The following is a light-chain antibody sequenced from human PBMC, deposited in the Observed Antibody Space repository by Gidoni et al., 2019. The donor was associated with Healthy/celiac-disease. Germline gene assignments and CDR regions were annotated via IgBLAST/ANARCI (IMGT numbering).Light chain of an antibody. V-gene: IGLV1-51*01. Sequence: QSVLTQPPAVSAAPGQKGTITCSVSRSNMGNNYVSWYQQLPGTAPKLLIYDNNKRPSGIPYRFSGSTSGTSATLGITGLQTGDEAYYYCGTWDSSLSVHVVFGGGTKLTVL. J-gene: IGLJ2*01. CDR1: RSNMGNNY. CDR3: GTWDSSLSVHVV. CDR2: DNN.